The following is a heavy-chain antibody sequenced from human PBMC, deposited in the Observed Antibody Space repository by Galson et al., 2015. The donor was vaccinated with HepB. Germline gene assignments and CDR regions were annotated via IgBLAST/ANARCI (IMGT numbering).Heavy chain of an antibody. CDR1: GGSISSGGYY. V-gene: IGHV4-31*03. D-gene: IGHD2-15*01. CDR3: ARESGVRVGWFDP. Sequence: TLSLTCTVSGGSISSGGYYWSWIRQHPGKGLEWIGYIYYRGSTYYNPSLESRVTISVDTSKNQFSLKLSSVTAADTAVYYCARESGVRVGWFDPWGQGTLVTVSS. CDR2: IYYRGST. J-gene: IGHJ5*02.